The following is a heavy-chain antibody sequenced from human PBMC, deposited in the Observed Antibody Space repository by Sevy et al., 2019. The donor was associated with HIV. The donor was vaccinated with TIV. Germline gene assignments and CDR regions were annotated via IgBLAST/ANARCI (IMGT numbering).Heavy chain of an antibody. V-gene: IGHV3-30*18. D-gene: IGHD6-19*01. CDR3: AKEGGYSSGWYNYYYGMDV. Sequence: GGSLRLSCAASGFTFSSYGMHWVRQAPGKGLEWVAVISYDGSNKYYADSVKGRFTISRDNSKNTLYLQMNSLRAEDTAVYYSAKEGGYSSGWYNYYYGMDVWGQGTTVTVSS. CDR1: GFTFSSYG. CDR2: ISYDGSNK. J-gene: IGHJ6*02.